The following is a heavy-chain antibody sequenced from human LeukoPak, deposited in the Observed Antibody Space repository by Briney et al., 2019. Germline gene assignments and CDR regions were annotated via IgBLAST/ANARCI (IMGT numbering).Heavy chain of an antibody. J-gene: IGHJ3*02. Sequence: PSETLSLICAVCGGSISSGGYFWRWIRQPPGKGLEWIGYIYHSGSTYYNPSLKSRVTISVDRSKNQFSLKPSSVTAADTAVYYCANGITMIVVVTLPDAFDIWGQGTMVTVSS. V-gene: IGHV4-30-2*01. D-gene: IGHD3-22*01. CDR2: IYHSGST. CDR1: GGSISSGGYF. CDR3: ANGITMIVVVTLPDAFDI.